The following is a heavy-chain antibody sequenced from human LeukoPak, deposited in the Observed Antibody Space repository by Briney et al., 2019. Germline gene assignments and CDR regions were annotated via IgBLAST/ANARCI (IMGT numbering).Heavy chain of an antibody. CDR3: ARAVGSGSFQTYYYYMDV. CDR1: GGSISSYY. D-gene: IGHD3-10*01. Sequence: SETLSLTCTVSGGSISSYYWSWIRQPAGKGLEWTGRIYTSGSTNYNPSLKSRVTMSVDTSKNQFSLKLSSVTAADTAVYYCARAVGSGSFQTYYYYMDVWGKGTTVTISS. V-gene: IGHV4-4*07. J-gene: IGHJ6*03. CDR2: IYTSGST.